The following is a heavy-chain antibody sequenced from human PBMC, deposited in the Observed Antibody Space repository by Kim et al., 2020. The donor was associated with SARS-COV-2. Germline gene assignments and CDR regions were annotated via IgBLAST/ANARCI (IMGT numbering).Heavy chain of an antibody. CDR1: GFTFSSYW. CDR3: ARGNYDIGDV. Sequence: GGSLRLSCAASGFTFSSYWMHWVRQAPGKGLVWVSRINSDGNYITYADSVKDRFTISRDSAKNTLYLQMNSLRAEDMAVYYCARGNYDIGDVWGQGTMVT. V-gene: IGHV3-74*01. D-gene: IGHD3-3*01. CDR2: INSDGNYI. J-gene: IGHJ3*01.